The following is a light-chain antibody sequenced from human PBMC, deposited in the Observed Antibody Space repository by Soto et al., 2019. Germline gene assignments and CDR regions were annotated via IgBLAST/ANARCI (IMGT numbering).Light chain of an antibody. CDR2: GAS. V-gene: IGKV3D-15*01. CDR1: QSVSSN. Sequence: EIVMTQSPATLSVSPGERATLSCRASQSVSSNLAWYQQKPGQAPRLFIYGASTRATGIPARFSGSGSGTEFTLTISSLQSEDFAVYYCQQYNNWPPVTFGQGTKVDIK. J-gene: IGKJ1*01. CDR3: QQYNNWPPVT.